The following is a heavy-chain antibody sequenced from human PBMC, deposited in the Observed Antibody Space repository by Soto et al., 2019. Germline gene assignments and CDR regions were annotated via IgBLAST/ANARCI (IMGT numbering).Heavy chain of an antibody. D-gene: IGHD6-25*01. CDR3: AHRRAAPVGLDY. Sequence: QITLKESGPTLVKPTQTLTLTCTFSGFSLSTSGVGVGWIRQPPGKALEWLALIYWDDDKRYSPSLKSRLTITKDSSTNLVVFAMTYMDPVGTSTYFAAHRRAAPVGLDYWGQGTLVTVST. J-gene: IGHJ4*02. V-gene: IGHV2-5*02. CDR1: GFSLSTSGVG. CDR2: IYWDDDK.